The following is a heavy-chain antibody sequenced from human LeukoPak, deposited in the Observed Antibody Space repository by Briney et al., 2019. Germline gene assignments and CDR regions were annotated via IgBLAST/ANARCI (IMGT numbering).Heavy chain of an antibody. CDR3: AKQKSYWYFDL. Sequence: GGSLRLSCAASGFTFSSYSMQWVRQTPGKGLEGVGIMSNSGENTFYGEAVKGRFTISRDTSNNRLFLQMNSLRAGDTAVYYCAKQKSYWYFDLWGRGTQVTVSS. V-gene: IGHV3-33*03. CDR2: MSNSGENT. J-gene: IGHJ2*01. CDR1: GFTFSSYS.